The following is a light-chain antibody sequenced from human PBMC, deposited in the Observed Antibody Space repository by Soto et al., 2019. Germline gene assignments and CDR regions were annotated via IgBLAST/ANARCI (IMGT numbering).Light chain of an antibody. CDR2: GAS. CDR3: QKYNSAPRT. J-gene: IGKJ1*01. Sequence: IQLTQSPSSLSASVGDRVTITCRASQGIINYLAWYQQKPGKAPKLLIYGASTLQSGVPSRFGGSGSGTDFTLTVSSLQPEDFATYYCQKYNSAPRTFGQGTKVEIK. V-gene: IGKV1-9*01. CDR1: QGIINY.